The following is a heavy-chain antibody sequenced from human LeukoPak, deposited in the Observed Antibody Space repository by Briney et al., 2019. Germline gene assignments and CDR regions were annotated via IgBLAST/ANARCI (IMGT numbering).Heavy chain of an antibody. CDR1: GFTFRSYE. Sequence: GGSLRLSCAASGFTFRSYEMNWVRQASGKGLEWVSYISSSGSTRHYADSVKGRFTISRDNAKNSLYLQMNSLRAEDTAVYYCARLVGGFFNNYFDYWGQGTLVTVSS. V-gene: IGHV3-48*03. J-gene: IGHJ4*02. CDR3: ARLVGGFFNNYFDY. D-gene: IGHD2-15*01. CDR2: ISSSGSTR.